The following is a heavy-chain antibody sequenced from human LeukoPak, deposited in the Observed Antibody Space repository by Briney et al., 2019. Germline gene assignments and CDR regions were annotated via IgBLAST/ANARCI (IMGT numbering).Heavy chain of an antibody. Sequence: SETLSLTCAVSGGSISSGGYSWSWIRQPPGKGLEWLGYIYHSGSTYYNPSLKSRVTISVDRSKNQFSLKLSSVTAADTAVYYCARAKGIAVAGNYYYYGMDVWGQGTTVTVSS. V-gene: IGHV4-30-2*01. CDR3: ARAKGIAVAGNYYYYGMDV. J-gene: IGHJ6*02. CDR1: GGSISSGGYS. CDR2: IYHSGST. D-gene: IGHD6-19*01.